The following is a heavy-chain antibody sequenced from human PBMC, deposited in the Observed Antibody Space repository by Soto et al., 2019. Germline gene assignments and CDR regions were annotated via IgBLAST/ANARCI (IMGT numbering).Heavy chain of an antibody. J-gene: IGHJ4*02. CDR3: ARHNYDSSGYYFYY. D-gene: IGHD3-22*01. V-gene: IGHV4-39*01. Sequence: TSETLSLTCTVSGGSISSYYWGWIRQPPGKGLEWIGSIYYSGSTYYNPSLKSRVTISVDTSKNQFSLKLSSVTAADTAVYYCARHNYDSSGYYFYYWGQGTLVTVSS. CDR2: IYYSGST. CDR1: GGSISSYY.